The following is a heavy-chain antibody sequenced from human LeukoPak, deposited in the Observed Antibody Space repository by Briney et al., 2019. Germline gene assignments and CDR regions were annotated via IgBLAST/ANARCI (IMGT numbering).Heavy chain of an antibody. CDR3: ARRFIFESGGWSFDP. D-gene: IGHD6-19*01. V-gene: IGHV1-2*02. CDR2: IYPKSGAT. CDR1: GYTFTGYY. J-gene: IGHJ5*02. Sequence: RASVKVSCKASGYTFTGYYMHWVRQAPGQGLEWMGWIYPKSGATKYAQKFQGRVTMTRDTSINTAYMDLSRLRSDDTAVYYCARRFIFESGGWSFDPWGQGTLVTVSS.